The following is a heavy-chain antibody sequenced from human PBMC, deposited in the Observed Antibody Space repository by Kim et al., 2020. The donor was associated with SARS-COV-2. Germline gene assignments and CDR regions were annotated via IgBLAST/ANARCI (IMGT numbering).Heavy chain of an antibody. V-gene: IGHV4-34*01. J-gene: IGHJ4*02. CDR1: GGSFSGYY. Sequence: SETLSLTCAVYGGSFSGYYWSWIRQPPGKGLEWIGEINHSGSTNYNPSLKSRVTISVDTSKNQFSLKLSSVTAADTAVYYCARETTVTTSGLDYWGQGTLVTVSS. CDR2: INHSGST. D-gene: IGHD4-17*01. CDR3: ARETTVTTSGLDY.